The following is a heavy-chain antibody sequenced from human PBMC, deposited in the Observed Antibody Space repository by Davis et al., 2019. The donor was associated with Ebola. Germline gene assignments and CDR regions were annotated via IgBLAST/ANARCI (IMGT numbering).Heavy chain of an antibody. Sequence: AASVKVSCKASGYTFTSYGISWVRQAPGQGLEWMGWISAYNGNTNYAQKLQGSVTMTTDTSTSTAYMELRSLRSEDTAVYYCASPAGTTEHWFDYWGQGSQVIVSS. J-gene: IGHJ4*02. V-gene: IGHV1-18*01. D-gene: IGHD1-1*01. CDR2: ISAYNGNT. CDR3: ASPAGTTEHWFDY. CDR1: GYTFTSYG.